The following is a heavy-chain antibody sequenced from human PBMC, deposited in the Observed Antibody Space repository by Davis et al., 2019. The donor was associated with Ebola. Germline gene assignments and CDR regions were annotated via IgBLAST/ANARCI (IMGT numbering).Heavy chain of an antibody. CDR3: AKDRAVLIWAEEAY. CDR2: ISYDGSNK. D-gene: IGHD3-10*01. Sequence: GESLKISCAASGFTFSSYAMHWVRQAPGKGLEWVAVISYDGSNKYYADSVKGRFTISRDNSKNTLYLQMNSLRAEDTAVYYCAKDRAVLIWAEEAYWGQGTLVTVSS. J-gene: IGHJ4*02. V-gene: IGHV3-30-3*01. CDR1: GFTFSSYA.